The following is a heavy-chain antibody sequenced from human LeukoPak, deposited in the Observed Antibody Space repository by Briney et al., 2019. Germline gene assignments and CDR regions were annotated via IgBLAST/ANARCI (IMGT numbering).Heavy chain of an antibody. J-gene: IGHJ4*02. CDR1: GFTFSSYE. Sequence: HGGSLRLSCAASGFTFSSYEMNWVRQAPGKGLEWVSYISSSGSTIYYADSVKGRFTISRDNAKNSLYLQMNSLRAEDTAVYYCARVSRLQSFDYWGQGTLVTVSS. CDR3: ARVSRLQSFDY. D-gene: IGHD5-24*01. CDR2: ISSSGSTI. V-gene: IGHV3-48*03.